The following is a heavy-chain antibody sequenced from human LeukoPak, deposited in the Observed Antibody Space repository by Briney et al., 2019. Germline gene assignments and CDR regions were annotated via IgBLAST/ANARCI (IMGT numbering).Heavy chain of an antibody. V-gene: IGHV4-39*02. CDR3: ARDFGNAAAVDY. CDR1: GGSINSSYYY. CDR2: IYYSGST. J-gene: IGHJ4*02. D-gene: IGHD6-13*01. Sequence: SETLSLTCTVSGGSINSSYYYWGWIRQPPGKGLEWIGSIYYSGSTYYNPSLKSRVTISVDTSKNQFSLKLSSVTAADTAAYYCARDFGNAAAVDYWGQGTLVTVSS.